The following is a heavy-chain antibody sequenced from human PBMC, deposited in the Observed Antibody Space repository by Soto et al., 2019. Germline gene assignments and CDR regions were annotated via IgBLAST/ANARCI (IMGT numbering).Heavy chain of an antibody. Sequence: EVQLLESGGGLVQPGGSLRLSCAASGFTFSSYAMSWVRQAPGKGLEWVSAISGSGGSTYYADSVKGRFTISRDNSKNTLYLQMNSLRAEDTAVYYWAKDLHTHNWNYQLGSDAFDIWGQGTMVTVSS. CDR2: ISGSGGST. V-gene: IGHV3-23*01. D-gene: IGHD1-7*01. CDR1: GFTFSSYA. J-gene: IGHJ3*02. CDR3: AKDLHTHNWNYQLGSDAFDI.